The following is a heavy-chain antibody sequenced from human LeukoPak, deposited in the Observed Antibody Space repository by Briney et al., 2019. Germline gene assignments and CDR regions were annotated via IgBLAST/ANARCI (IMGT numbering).Heavy chain of an antibody. J-gene: IGHJ4*02. CDR3: ARDPPHTYYYGSGSFDY. CDR2: ISSSSSTI. Sequence: GGSLRLSCAASGFTFSSYSMNWVRQAPGKGLEWVSYISSSSSTIYYADSVKGRFTISRDNAKNSLYLQMNSLSAEDTAVYYCARDPPHTYYYGSGSFDYWGQGTLVTVSS. V-gene: IGHV3-48*01. D-gene: IGHD3-10*01. CDR1: GFTFSSYS.